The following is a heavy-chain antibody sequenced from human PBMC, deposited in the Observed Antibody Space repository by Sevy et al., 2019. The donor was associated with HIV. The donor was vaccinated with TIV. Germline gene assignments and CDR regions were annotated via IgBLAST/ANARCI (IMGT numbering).Heavy chain of an antibody. CDR2: IYWDDDK. D-gene: IGHD3-10*01. Sequence: SGPTLVNPTQTLTLTCTFSGFSLTTNGVGVGWIRQPPGKALEWLALIYWDDDKRYRPSLKKWLTITKDTSKNQVVLTMTDMDPVDTATYYCAHSEYYYGSGSFYKRGGLFAPWGQGTLVTVSS. V-gene: IGHV2-5*02. CDR3: AHSEYYYGSGSFYKRGGLFAP. CDR1: GFSLTTNGVG. J-gene: IGHJ5*02.